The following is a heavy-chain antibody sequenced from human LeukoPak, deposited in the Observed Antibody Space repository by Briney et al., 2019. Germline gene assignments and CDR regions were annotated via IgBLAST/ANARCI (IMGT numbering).Heavy chain of an antibody. J-gene: IGHJ4*02. CDR3: ARGGTLSPLGARY. Sequence: GGSLRLSCAASGFTFSSYEMNWVRQAPGKGLEWVSYISSSGSTIYYADSVKGRFTISRDNAKNSLYLQMNRLRAEDTAVYYCARGGTLSPLGARYWGQGTLVTVSS. V-gene: IGHV3-48*03. CDR2: ISSSGSTI. D-gene: IGHD4/OR15-4a*01. CDR1: GFTFSSYE.